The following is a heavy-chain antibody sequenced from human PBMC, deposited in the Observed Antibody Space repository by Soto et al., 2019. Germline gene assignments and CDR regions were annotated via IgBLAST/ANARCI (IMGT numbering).Heavy chain of an antibody. V-gene: IGHV4-59*08. D-gene: IGHD6-13*01. CDR2: IYYSGST. CDR1: GGSISSYY. CDR3: ARSVSSSWFANWFDP. Sequence: SETLSLTCTVSGGSISSYYWSWIRQPPGKGLEWIGYIYYSGSTNYNPSLKSRVTISVDTSKNQFSLKLSSVTAADTAVYYCARSVSSSWFANWFDPWGQGTLVTVS. J-gene: IGHJ5*02.